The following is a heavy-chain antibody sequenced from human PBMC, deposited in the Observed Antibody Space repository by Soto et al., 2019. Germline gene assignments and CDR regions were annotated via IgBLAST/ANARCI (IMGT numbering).Heavy chain of an antibody. D-gene: IGHD5-12*01. CDR3: ARRRGFPYYYGMDV. CDR2: IYHSGST. V-gene: IGHV4-30-2*01. CDR1: GGSISSGGYS. J-gene: IGHJ6*02. Sequence: QLQLQESGSGLVKPSQTLSLTCAVSGGSISSGGYSWSWIRQPPGKGLEWIGYIYHSGSTYYNPSLKSRVPTSVDRSKNQFSLKLSSVTAADTAVYYCARRRGFPYYYGMDVWGQGTTVTVSS.